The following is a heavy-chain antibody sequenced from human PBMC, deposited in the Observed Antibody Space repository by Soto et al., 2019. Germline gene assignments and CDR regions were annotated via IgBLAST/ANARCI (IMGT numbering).Heavy chain of an antibody. CDR1: GGSFSDYA. J-gene: IGHJ6*02. V-gene: IGHV1-69*13. CDR2: IMPIFRAP. Sequence: SVKVSCNASGGSFSDYAFSWLRQAPGQGLEWLGGIMPIFRAPDYAQKFQGRVTITADEFTRTAYMEMNSLRSEDTAVYYCASWLKGPDIGNYYYGMDVWGQGTTVT. D-gene: IGHD2-15*01. CDR3: ASWLKGPDIGNYYYGMDV.